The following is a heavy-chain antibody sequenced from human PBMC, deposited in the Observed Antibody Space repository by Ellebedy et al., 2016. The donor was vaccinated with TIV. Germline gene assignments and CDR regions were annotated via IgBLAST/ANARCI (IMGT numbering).Heavy chain of an antibody. CDR2: VNPSDSDT. Sequence: GESLKISCQVSGYRFSNFWIGWVRQKPGTGLEWVGIVNPSDSDTRYSPSFQGHVTISADESISTAYLQWSSLKASDTAMYFCARHDSSDYYLFPDFWGQGTLVTVST. D-gene: IGHD3-22*01. J-gene: IGHJ4*02. CDR1: GYRFSNFW. V-gene: IGHV5-51*01. CDR3: ARHDSSDYYLFPDF.